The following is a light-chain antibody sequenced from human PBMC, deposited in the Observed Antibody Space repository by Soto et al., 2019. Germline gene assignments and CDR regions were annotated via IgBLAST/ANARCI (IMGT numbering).Light chain of an antibody. CDR1: QSISSY. Sequence: DIQVTQSPSSLSASVGDRVTITCRASQSISSYLNWYQQKPGKAPKLLIYAASSLQSGVPSRLSGSGSGTDFSLTISSLQTEDFASYYCQESYSTPWAFGQGTKV. CDR2: AAS. J-gene: IGKJ1*01. CDR3: QESYSTPWA. V-gene: IGKV1-39*01.